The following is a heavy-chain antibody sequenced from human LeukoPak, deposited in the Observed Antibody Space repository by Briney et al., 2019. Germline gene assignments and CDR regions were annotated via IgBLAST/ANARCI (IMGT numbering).Heavy chain of an antibody. V-gene: IGHV1-18*01. CDR1: GYTFTSYG. CDR2: ISAYNGNT. D-gene: IGHD6-19*01. CDR3: ARDGQDSSEEGLDY. Sequence: ASVKVSCRASGYTFTSYGISWVRQAPGQGLERMGWISAYNGNTNYAQKLQGRVTMTTDTSTSTAYMELRSLRSDDTAVYYCARDGQDSSEEGLDYWGQGTLVTVSS. J-gene: IGHJ4*02.